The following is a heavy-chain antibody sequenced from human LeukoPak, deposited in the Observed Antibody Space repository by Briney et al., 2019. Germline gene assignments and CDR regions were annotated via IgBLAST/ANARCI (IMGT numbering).Heavy chain of an antibody. J-gene: IGHJ4*02. CDR1: GFTVRSIY. D-gene: IGHD5-18*01. Sequence: PGGSLRLSCAASGFTVRSIYMTWVRQAPGKGLEWVSSFYGGGSSYYADSVKGRFIISRDSSTDTLYLQMNSLRVEDTAVYFCARDRGYGYGFFDYWGQGTLVTVSS. CDR2: FYGGGSS. CDR3: ARDRGYGYGFFDY. V-gene: IGHV3-53*01.